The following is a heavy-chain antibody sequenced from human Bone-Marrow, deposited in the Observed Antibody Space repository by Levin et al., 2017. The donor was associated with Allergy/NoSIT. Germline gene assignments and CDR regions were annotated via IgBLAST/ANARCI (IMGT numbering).Heavy chain of an antibody. CDR1: GFTFSSYA. CDR2: ISGSGTIT. V-gene: IGHV3-23*01. J-gene: IGHJ4*02. Sequence: QASETLSLTCAASGFTFSSYAMSWVRQAPGKGLEWVSSISGSGTITHYAESVKGRFTISRDISKNMLHPQMNSLRAEDTAIYFCAKEGLAVAGYYFDSWGQGTLVTVSS. CDR3: AKEGLAVAGYYFDS. D-gene: IGHD6-19*01.